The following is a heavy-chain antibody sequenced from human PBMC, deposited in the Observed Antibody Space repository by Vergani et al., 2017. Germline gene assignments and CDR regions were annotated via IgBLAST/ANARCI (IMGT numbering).Heavy chain of an antibody. CDR1: GGSISSYY. J-gene: IGHJ3*02. Sequence: QVQLQESGPGLVKPSETLSLTCTVSGGSISSYYWSWIRQPPGQGLEWIGYIYYSGSTNYNPSLKRRVTISVDPSKNQFSLKLSSVTAADTAVYYCASPGDPSGGFDIWGQGTMVTVSS. CDR3: ASPGDPSGGFDI. V-gene: IGHV4-59*01. D-gene: IGHD3-16*01. CDR2: IYYSGST.